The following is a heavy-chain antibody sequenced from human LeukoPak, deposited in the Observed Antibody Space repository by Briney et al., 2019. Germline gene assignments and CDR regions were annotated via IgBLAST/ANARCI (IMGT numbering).Heavy chain of an antibody. J-gene: IGHJ4*02. V-gene: IGHV1-46*01. Sequence: ASVKVSCKASGYTFTSYYIHWVRQAPGQGLEWMGIINPSGGSTTNAQKFQGRVIMTRDMSTSTVYMELSSLRSEDTAVYFCARYGHSPFFDYWGQGTLVIVSS. CDR1: GYTFTSYY. D-gene: IGHD4-17*01. CDR3: ARYGHSPFFDY. CDR2: INPSGGST.